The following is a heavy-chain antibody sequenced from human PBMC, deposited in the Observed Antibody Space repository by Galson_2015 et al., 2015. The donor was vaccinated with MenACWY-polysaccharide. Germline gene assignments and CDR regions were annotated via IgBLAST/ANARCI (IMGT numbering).Heavy chain of an antibody. CDR2: ISTYTGNT. V-gene: IGHV1-18*01. Sequence: SVKVSCKASGYTFTSYGISWVRQAPGQGLEWMGWISTYTGNTNYAQKLQGRVTMTTDTSTSTAYMELRSLRSDDTAVYYCARHKRARHGLDVWGQGTTVTVSS. CDR3: ARHKRARHGLDV. J-gene: IGHJ6*02. CDR1: GYTFTSYG.